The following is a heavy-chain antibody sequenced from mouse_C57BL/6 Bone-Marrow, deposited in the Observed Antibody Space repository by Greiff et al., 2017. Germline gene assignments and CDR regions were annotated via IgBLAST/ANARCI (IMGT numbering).Heavy chain of an antibody. Sequence: DVQLVESGGDLVKPGGSLKLSCAASGFTFSSYGMSWVRQTPDKRLEWVATISSGGSYTYYPDSVKGRFTISRDNAKNTLYLQMSSLKSEDTAMXYCARRWNAMDYWGQGTSVTVSS. CDR3: ARRWNAMDY. V-gene: IGHV5-6*01. CDR1: GFTFSSYG. J-gene: IGHJ4*01. CDR2: ISSGGSYT.